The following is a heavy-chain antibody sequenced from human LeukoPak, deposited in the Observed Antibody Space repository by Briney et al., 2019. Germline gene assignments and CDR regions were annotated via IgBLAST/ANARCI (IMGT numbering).Heavy chain of an antibody. V-gene: IGHV3-74*01. D-gene: IGHD2-2*01. CDR2: IDSDGSST. CDR3: ARSNANSFDS. J-gene: IGHJ4*01. Sequence: GGSLRLSCAASGFTFSSYWMYWVRQAPGKGLVWVSRIDSDGSSTDYADSVKGRFTISRDNAKNTLYLQMNSLGAEDTAVYYCARSNANSFDSWGPGTLVPVSS. CDR1: GFTFSSYW.